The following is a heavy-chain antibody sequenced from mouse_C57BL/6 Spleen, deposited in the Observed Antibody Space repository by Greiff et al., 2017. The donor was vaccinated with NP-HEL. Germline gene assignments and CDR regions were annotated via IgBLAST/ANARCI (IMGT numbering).Heavy chain of an antibody. CDR1: GYSFTGYF. V-gene: IGHV1-20*01. CDR3: ARSDTTVVATDYFDY. D-gene: IGHD1-1*01. J-gene: IGHJ2*01. Sequence: VQLQQSGPELVKPGDSVKISCKASGYSFTGYFMNWVMQSHGKSLEWIGRINPYNGDTFYNQKFKGKATLTVDKSSSTAHMERRSLTSEDSAVYYCARSDTTVVATDYFDYWGQGTTLTVSS. CDR2: INPYNGDT.